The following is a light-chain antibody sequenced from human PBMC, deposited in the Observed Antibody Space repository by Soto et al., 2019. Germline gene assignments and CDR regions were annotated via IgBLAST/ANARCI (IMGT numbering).Light chain of an antibody. CDR1: QSVSANF. V-gene: IGKV3-20*01. CDR2: AAS. Sequence: EIVLTQSPGTLSLSPGERATLSCRASQSVSANFVAWYQQKPGQPPRLFIYAASGRATGIPDRFSGSGSGTDFTLTISRLEPEDFAVYYCQQYGSSPHTFAQGNKLEI. CDR3: QQYGSSPHT. J-gene: IGKJ2*01.